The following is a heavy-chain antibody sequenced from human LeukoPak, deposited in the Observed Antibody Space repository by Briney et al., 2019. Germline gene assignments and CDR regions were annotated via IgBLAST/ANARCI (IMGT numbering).Heavy chain of an antibody. Sequence: GASVKVSCKASGYTFTGYYMHWVRQAPGQGLEWMGWINPNSGGTNSAQKFQGRVTMTRDTSISTAYMELSRLRSDDTAVYYCARGITIFGVVTILIDYWGQGTLVTVSS. V-gene: IGHV1-2*02. CDR2: INPNSGGT. D-gene: IGHD3-3*01. J-gene: IGHJ4*02. CDR3: ARGITIFGVVTILIDY. CDR1: GYTFTGYY.